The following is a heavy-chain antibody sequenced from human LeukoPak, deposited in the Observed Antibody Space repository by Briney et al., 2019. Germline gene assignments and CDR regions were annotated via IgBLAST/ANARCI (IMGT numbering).Heavy chain of an antibody. Sequence: GGSLRLSCTASGFTFSSYDMHWVRQGTGKGLEWVSSIDSSGGYMFYADSVKGRFIISRDNAKDSLYLQMNSLRVEDTAVYYCLRGDRRDYWGQGTLVTVSS. V-gene: IGHV3-21*06. CDR3: LRGDRRDY. J-gene: IGHJ4*02. CDR2: IDSSGGYM. CDR1: GFTFSSYD.